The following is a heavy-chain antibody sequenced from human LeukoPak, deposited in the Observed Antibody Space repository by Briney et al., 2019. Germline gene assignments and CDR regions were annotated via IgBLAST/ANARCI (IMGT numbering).Heavy chain of an antibody. Sequence: ASVKVSCKASGYTFTSYGISWVRQAPGQGLEWMGWMNPNSGNTGYAQKFQGRVTMTRNTSISTAYMELSSLRSEDTAVYYCASRSYYYGSGSPPSDYWGQGTLVTVSS. D-gene: IGHD3-10*01. J-gene: IGHJ4*02. CDR1: GYTFTSYG. V-gene: IGHV1-8*02. CDR2: MNPNSGNT. CDR3: ASRSYYYGSGSPPSDY.